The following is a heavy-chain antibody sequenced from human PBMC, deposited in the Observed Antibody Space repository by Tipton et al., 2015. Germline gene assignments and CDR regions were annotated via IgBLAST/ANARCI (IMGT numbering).Heavy chain of an antibody. J-gene: IGHJ3*02. CDR2: IYPADSDT. D-gene: IGHD3-22*01. Sequence: VQLVQSGAEVKKPGESLKISCKGSGYNFTDYWIGWVRQMPGKGLELMGIIYPADSDTRYSPSFQGQVTISADNSISAAYLQWSSLKASDTAMYYCARHVSFYYDTHGSDALDIWAQGTMVTVSS. V-gene: IGHV5-51*01. CDR3: ARHVSFYYDTHGSDALDI. CDR1: GYNFTDYW.